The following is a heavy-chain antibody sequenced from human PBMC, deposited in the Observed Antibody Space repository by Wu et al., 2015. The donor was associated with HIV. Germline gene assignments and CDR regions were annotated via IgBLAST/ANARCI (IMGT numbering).Heavy chain of an antibody. D-gene: IGHD2-15*01. CDR1: GGNFRSYA. V-gene: IGHV1-69*12. Sequence: QVQLVQSGAEVKKPGSSVRVSCKASGGNFRSYAMTWVRQAPGQGLGWMGGIVPIFGSPKYAQKFQGRVTITADESTSTAYMELSSLRSEDTAVYYCARVGEGSGRDAEYFQHWGQGTLVTVSS. CDR2: IVPIFGSP. J-gene: IGHJ1*01. CDR3: ARVGEGSGRDAEYFQH.